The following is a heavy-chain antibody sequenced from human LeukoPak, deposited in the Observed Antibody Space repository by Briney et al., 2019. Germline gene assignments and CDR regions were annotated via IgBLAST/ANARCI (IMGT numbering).Heavy chain of an antibody. D-gene: IGHD6-19*01. J-gene: IGHJ4*02. CDR3: AKEETAVAGTFPLDY. Sequence: GESLRLSCAASGFRFSSYGMHWVRQAPGKGLECLALIAYDGSNKYYGDSVKGRYTISRDNSTNTLYLQMSSLRVEDTAVYHCAKEETAVAGTFPLDYWGQGTLVTVSS. V-gene: IGHV3-30*18. CDR2: IAYDGSNK. CDR1: GFRFSSYG.